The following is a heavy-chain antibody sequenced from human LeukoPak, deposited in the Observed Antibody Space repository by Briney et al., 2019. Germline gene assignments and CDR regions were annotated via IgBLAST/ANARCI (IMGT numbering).Heavy chain of an antibody. Sequence: GSLRLSCAAPGFTFSDYYMSWIRQAPGKGLEWISYISSSGGTIYYADSVKGRFTISRDNAKKSLYLQMNSLRAEDTAVYYCASGLNMVTVPFDYWGQGTLVTVSS. CDR3: ASGLNMVTVPFDY. V-gene: IGHV3-11*01. J-gene: IGHJ4*02. CDR1: GFTFSDYY. CDR2: ISSSGGTI. D-gene: IGHD2-21*02.